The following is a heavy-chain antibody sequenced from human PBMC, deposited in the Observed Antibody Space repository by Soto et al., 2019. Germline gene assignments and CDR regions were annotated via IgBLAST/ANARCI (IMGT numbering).Heavy chain of an antibody. V-gene: IGHV4-30-4*01. D-gene: IGHD2-21*02. CDR3: AREDDGGDRDYYGLDV. CDR2: IHYSGSV. CDR1: GGSISYDHYH. J-gene: IGHJ6*02. Sequence: SETLSLTCTVSGGSISYDHYHWTWIRQPPGKGLEWIGYIHYSGSVFYNPSLQSRLSMSVDTSKNLFSLKLSSVTAAVTAVYFCAREDDGGDRDYYGLDVWGQGTTVTVSS.